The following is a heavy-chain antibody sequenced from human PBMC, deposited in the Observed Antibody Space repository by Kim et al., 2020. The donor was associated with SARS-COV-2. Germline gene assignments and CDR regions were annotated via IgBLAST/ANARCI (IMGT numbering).Heavy chain of an antibody. CDR1: GGSISSGGYY. J-gene: IGHJ6*02. CDR3: ARDHSSGYYSPYYYYGMDV. D-gene: IGHD3-22*01. Sequence: SETLSLTCTVSGGSISSGGYYWRWIRQHPGKGLEWIGYIYYSGSTYYNPSLKSRVTISVDTSKNQFSLKLSSVTAADTAVYYCARDHSSGYYSPYYYYGMDVWGQGTTVTVSS. CDR2: IYYSGST. V-gene: IGHV4-31*03.